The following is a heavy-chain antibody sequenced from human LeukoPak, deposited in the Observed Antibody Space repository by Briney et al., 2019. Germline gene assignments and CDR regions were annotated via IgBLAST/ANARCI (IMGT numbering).Heavy chain of an antibody. J-gene: IGHJ4*02. Sequence: ASVKVSCKASGYTFTGYYMHWVRQAPGQGLEWMGWIIPNSGDTNYAQKFQGRVTMTRDTSISIAYMDLSRLRSDDTAVYYCARDLGTYTFDFDYWGQGTLVTVSS. CDR3: ARDLGTYTFDFDY. CDR1: GYTFTGYY. V-gene: IGHV1-2*02. D-gene: IGHD6-13*01. CDR2: IIPNSGDT.